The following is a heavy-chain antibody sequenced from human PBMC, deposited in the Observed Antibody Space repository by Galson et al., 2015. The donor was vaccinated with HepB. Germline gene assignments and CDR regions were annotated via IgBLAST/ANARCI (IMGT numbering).Heavy chain of an antibody. Sequence: SVKVSCKASGYTFTRYGISWVRQAPGQGLEWMGWISAYNGNTNYAQKLQGRVTMTTDTSTSTAYMELRSLRSDDTAVYYCARFTFGGVIVGGDYYYYMDVWGKGTTVTVSS. D-gene: IGHD3-16*02. V-gene: IGHV1-18*01. CDR3: ARFTFGGVIVGGDYYYYMDV. CDR1: GYTFTRYG. J-gene: IGHJ6*03. CDR2: ISAYNGNT.